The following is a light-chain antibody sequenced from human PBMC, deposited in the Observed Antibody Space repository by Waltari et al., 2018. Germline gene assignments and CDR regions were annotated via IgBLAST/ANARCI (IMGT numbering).Light chain of an antibody. CDR1: SSDVGGYNY. V-gene: IGLV2-11*01. J-gene: IGLJ3*02. Sequence: QSALPQPRSVSGSPGQSVTISCTGTSSDVGGYNYAPWYQQHPGKAPKLMIYDVSKRPSGVPDRFSGSKSGNTASLTISGLQAEDEADYYCCSYAGSYTWVFGGGTKLTVL. CDR2: DVS. CDR3: CSYAGSYTWV.